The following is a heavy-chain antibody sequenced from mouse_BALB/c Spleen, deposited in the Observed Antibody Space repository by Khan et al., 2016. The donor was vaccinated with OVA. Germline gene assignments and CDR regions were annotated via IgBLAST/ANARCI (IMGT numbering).Heavy chain of an antibody. CDR1: GYSFTSYC. J-gene: IGHJ3*01. CDR3: TDGNYVGLFAY. D-gene: IGHD2-1*01. V-gene: IGHV1-5*01. CDR2: IFPGNSDT. Sequence: VQLKQSGTVLARPGASVKMSCKASGYSFTSYCMHWVKQRPGQGLEWIGAIFPGNSDTSYNQKLKGKAKLTAVTSESTAYMELSSLTNEDSAVYYCTDGNYVGLFAYWGQGTLVTVSA.